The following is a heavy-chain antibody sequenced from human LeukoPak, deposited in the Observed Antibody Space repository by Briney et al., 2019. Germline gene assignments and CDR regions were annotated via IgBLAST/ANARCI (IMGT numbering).Heavy chain of an antibody. D-gene: IGHD4-11*01. Sequence: GGSLRLSRAASGFTFSSYGMHWVRQAPGKGLEWVAFIRYDGSNKYYADSVKGRFTISRDNSKNTLYLQMNSLRAEDTAVYYCAKDPSLSHSPYFDYWGQGTLVTVSS. CDR1: GFTFSSYG. V-gene: IGHV3-30*02. J-gene: IGHJ4*02. CDR3: AKDPSLSHSPYFDY. CDR2: IRYDGSNK.